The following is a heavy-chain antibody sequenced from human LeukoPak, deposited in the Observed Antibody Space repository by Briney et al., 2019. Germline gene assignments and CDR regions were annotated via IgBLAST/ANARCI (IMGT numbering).Heavy chain of an antibody. CDR2: INTNTGNP. CDR1: GYTFTSYA. Sequence: GASVKVSCKASGYTFTSYAMNWVRQAPGQGLEWMGWINTNTGNPTYAQGFTGRFVFSLDTSVSTAYLQISSLKAGDTAVYYCARNNRPLYDFWSGRGPWFDPWGQGTLVTVSS. V-gene: IGHV7-4-1*02. J-gene: IGHJ5*02. D-gene: IGHD3-3*01. CDR3: ARNNRPLYDFWSGRGPWFDP.